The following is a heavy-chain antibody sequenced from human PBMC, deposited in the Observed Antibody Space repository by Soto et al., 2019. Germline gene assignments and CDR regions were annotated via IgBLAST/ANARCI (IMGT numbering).Heavy chain of an antibody. J-gene: IGHJ5*02. D-gene: IGHD3-10*01. CDR1: GFTFSGSA. CDR2: IRSKTNNYAT. V-gene: IGHV3-73*02. Sequence: EVQLVESGGGLVQPGGSLKLSCAASGFTFSGSAMHWVRQASGKGLEWVGLIRSKTNNYATAYAASVKGRFTISRDDSKNTAYLQMNSLKTEDTAVYYCTREFSANHWGQGTLVTVSS. CDR3: TREFSANH.